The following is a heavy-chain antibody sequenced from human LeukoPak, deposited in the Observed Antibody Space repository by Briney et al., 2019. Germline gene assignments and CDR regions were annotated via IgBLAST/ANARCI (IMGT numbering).Heavy chain of an antibody. J-gene: IGHJ5*02. CDR1: GYSFTSYW. CDR2: IDPSDSYT. V-gene: IGHV5-10-1*01. D-gene: IGHD3-9*01. Sequence: GESLKISCKGSGYSFTSYWISWVRQMPGKGLEWMGRIDPSDSYTNYSPSFQGHVTISADKSISTAYLQWSSLKASDTAMYYCARGQNYDILTGYSGGLNWFDPWGQGTLVIVSS. CDR3: ARGQNYDILTGYSGGLNWFDP.